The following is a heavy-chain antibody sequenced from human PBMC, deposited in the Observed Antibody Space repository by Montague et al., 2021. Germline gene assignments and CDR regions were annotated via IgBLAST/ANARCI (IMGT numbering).Heavy chain of an antibody. V-gene: IGHV3-74*01. CDR3: VRDRPTAWFDS. CDR1: GFSFSSLW. CDR2: ITSDGSDT. J-gene: IGHJ5*01. D-gene: IGHD5-18*01. Sequence: SLRLSCAASGFSFSSLWMHWVRQAPGKGLVWVSQITSDGSDTNYADSVKGRFTISRDNAKSTLYLQMSSLRGEDTAVYYCVRDRPTAWFDSWGQGTLVTVSS.